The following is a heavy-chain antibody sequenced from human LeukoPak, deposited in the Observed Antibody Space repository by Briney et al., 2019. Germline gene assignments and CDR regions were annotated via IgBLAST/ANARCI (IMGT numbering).Heavy chain of an antibody. CDR2: INSNTGAT. CDR1: GYTFTGYY. Sequence: ASVKVPCKPSGYTFTGYYLHWVRQAPGQALEWMGWINSNTGATIYAQEFQGRVTMSRDTSSSTAYMDLSYLRSDDTAVYFCARDRVGSGWPRPFYFEFWGQGTLVTVSS. V-gene: IGHV1-2*02. J-gene: IGHJ4*02. CDR3: ARDRVGSGWPRPFYFEF. D-gene: IGHD6-19*01.